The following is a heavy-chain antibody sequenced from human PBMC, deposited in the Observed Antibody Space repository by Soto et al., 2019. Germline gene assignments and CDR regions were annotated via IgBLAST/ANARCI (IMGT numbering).Heavy chain of an antibody. J-gene: IGHJ6*02. D-gene: IGHD6-25*01. CDR1: GFTFSSYG. Sequence: QVQLVESGGGVVQPGRSLRLSCAASGFTFSSYGMHWVRQAPGKGLEWVAVIWYDGSNKYYADSVKGRFTISRDNSKNTLYLKMNGLRAEDRAVYSWARAPTSSGWYYYGMDVGGQGTTVTVPS. V-gene: IGHV3-33*01. CDR2: IWYDGSNK. CDR3: ARAPTSSGWYYYGMDV.